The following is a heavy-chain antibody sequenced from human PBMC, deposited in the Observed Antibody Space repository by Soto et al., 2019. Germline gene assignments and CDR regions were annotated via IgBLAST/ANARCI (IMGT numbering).Heavy chain of an antibody. J-gene: IGHJ6*02. D-gene: IGHD3-3*01. CDR2: IYYSGST. CDR3: ARQDYDFWYYYYGMDV. Sequence: SDTLSLTCTVCGGSISSSSYYWGWIRQPPGKGLEWIGSIYYSGSTYYNPSLKSRVTISVDTSKNQFSLKLSSVTAADTAVYYCARQDYDFWYYYYGMDVWGQGTTVTVSS. V-gene: IGHV4-39*01. CDR1: GGSISSSSYY.